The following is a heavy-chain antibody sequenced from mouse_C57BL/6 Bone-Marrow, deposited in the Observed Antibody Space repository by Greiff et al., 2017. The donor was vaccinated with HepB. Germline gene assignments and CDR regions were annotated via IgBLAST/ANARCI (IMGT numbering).Heavy chain of an antibody. D-gene: IGHD1-1*01. J-gene: IGHJ4*01. Sequence: EVQLQESGTVLARPGASVKMSCKTSGYTFTSYWMHWVKQRPGQGLEWIGAIYPGNSDTSYNQKFKGKAKLTAVTSASTAYMELSSLTNEDSAVYYCTKGLTTVVANYYAMDYWGQGTSVTVSS. V-gene: IGHV1-5*01. CDR2: IYPGNSDT. CDR3: TKGLTTVVANYYAMDY. CDR1: GYTFTSYW.